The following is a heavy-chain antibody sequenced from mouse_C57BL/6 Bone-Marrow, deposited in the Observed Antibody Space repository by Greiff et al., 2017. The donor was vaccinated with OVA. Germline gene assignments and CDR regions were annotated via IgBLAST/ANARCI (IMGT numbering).Heavy chain of an antibody. V-gene: IGHV1-5*01. CDR2: IYPGNSDT. Sequence: EVQLQQSGTVLARPGASVKMSCKTSGYTFTSYWMHWVKQRPGQGLEWIGAIYPGNSDTSYNQKFKGKAKLTAVTSASTAYMELSSLTNEDSAVYYCTKIYDGYYEEVDWGQGTTLTVSS. J-gene: IGHJ2*01. CDR1: GYTFTSYW. CDR3: TKIYDGYYEEVD. D-gene: IGHD2-3*01.